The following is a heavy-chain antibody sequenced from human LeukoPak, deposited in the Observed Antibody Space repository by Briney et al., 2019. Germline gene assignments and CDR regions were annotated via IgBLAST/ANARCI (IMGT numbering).Heavy chain of an antibody. D-gene: IGHD4-17*01. Sequence: SETLSLTCAVSGVSFDDYYWAWVRQTPGKGLEWIGEINHSGYTNDSPSLKSRVTLSIDTSRKQSSLNLRSVTVADAGTYYCTRMTTGHDYWGQGTLVTVSS. CDR1: GVSFDDYY. V-gene: IGHV4-34*01. J-gene: IGHJ4*02. CDR3: TRMTTGHDY. CDR2: INHSGYT.